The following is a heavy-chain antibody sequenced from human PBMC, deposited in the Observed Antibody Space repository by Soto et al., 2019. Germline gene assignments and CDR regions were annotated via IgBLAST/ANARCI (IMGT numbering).Heavy chain of an antibody. J-gene: IGHJ4*02. CDR2: ISGSGSST. CDR3: AKEKIASTVADFFDY. CDR1: GFTFNNYA. V-gene: IGHV3-23*01. D-gene: IGHD6-19*01. Sequence: EVHLLESGGGLVQPGGSLRLYCEASGFTFNNYAMTWVRQTPGKGLQWVSTISGSGSSTFYADSVRGRFTISRDNSKNTLYLQMNSLRAEDTALYYCAKEKIASTVADFFDYWGQGTLVTVSS.